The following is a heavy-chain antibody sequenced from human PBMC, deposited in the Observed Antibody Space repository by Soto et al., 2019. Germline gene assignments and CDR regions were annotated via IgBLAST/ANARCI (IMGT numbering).Heavy chain of an antibody. J-gene: IGHJ5*01. CDR2: IYPDDSNT. V-gene: IGHV5-51*01. CDR3: ARFGGAALSHNWFAS. CDR1: GYRFTDYW. Sequence: GESLKISCKGSGYRFTDYWIAWVRQVPGKGLEWMGIIYPDDSNTRNSPSFQGQVTISADKSISTAYLQWSSLKASDSAMYYCARFGGAALSHNWFASWGQGTLVTVSS. D-gene: IGHD3-16*01.